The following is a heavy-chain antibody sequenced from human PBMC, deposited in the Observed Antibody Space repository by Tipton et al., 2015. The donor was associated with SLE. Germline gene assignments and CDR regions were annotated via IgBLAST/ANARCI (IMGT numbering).Heavy chain of an antibody. CDR3: VRGPRYSISRMPFDH. CDR2: IYYSGST. J-gene: IGHJ4*02. D-gene: IGHD6-6*01. CDR1: GGSISSSSYY. V-gene: IGHV4-31*03. Sequence: TLSLTCTVSGGSISSSSYYWSWIRQHPGKGLEWIGYIYYSGSTYYNPSLKSRVTISADVSKNQFSLNLTSVTAADTAVYYCVRGPRYSISRMPFDHWGQGTLVTVSS.